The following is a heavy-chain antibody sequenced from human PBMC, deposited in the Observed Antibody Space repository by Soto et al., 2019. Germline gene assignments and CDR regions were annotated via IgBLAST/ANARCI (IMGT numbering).Heavy chain of an antibody. J-gene: IGHJ4*02. Sequence: PSETLSLTCAVSGYSISSGYYWGWIRQPPGKGLEWIGSIYHSGSTYYNPSLKSRVTISVDTSKNQFSLKLSSVTAADTAVYYCARVTLGGARPGYFDYWGQGTLVTVSS. CDR3: ARVTLGGARPGYFDY. CDR2: IYHSGST. V-gene: IGHV4-38-2*01. D-gene: IGHD3-16*01. CDR1: GYSISSGYY.